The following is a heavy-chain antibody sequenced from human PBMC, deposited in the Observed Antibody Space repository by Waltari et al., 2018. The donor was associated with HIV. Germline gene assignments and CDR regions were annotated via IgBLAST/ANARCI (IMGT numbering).Heavy chain of an antibody. CDR3: ARERTPYYYDSSGYYDAFDI. CDR1: GYTFNNYG. V-gene: IGHV1-18*01. D-gene: IGHD3-22*01. Sequence: QVQLVQSGAEVKKPGASVKVSCKASGYTFNNYGLSWVRQAPGPGPEWMGWISPYNGHTNYAEKFQGRVTMTTDTSTTTAYMDLMNLRSDDTAVYYCARERTPYYYDSSGYYDAFDIWGQGTMVTVSS. J-gene: IGHJ3*02. CDR2: ISPYNGHT.